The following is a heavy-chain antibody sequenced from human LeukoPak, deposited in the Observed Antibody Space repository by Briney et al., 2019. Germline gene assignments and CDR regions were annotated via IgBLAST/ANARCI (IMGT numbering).Heavy chain of an antibody. CDR3: AREATGTGDSSGYYPQDAFDI. V-gene: IGHV4-34*01. CDR1: GGSFSGYY. CDR2: INHSGST. D-gene: IGHD3-22*01. J-gene: IGHJ3*02. Sequence: PSETLSLTCAVYGGSFSGYYWSWIRQPPGKGLEWIGEINHSGSTNYNPSLKSRVTISVDTSKNQFSLKLSSVTAAGTAVYYCAREATGTGDSSGYYPQDAFDIWGQGTMVTVSS.